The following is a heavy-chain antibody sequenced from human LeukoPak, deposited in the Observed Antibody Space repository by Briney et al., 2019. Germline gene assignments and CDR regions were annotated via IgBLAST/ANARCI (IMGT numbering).Heavy chain of an antibody. J-gene: IGHJ4*02. Sequence: GGSLRLSCAASGFTFSSYGMHWVRQAPGKGLEWVAFIRYDGSNKYNADSVKGRFTISRDNSKNTLYLQMNSLRAEDPALYYCAKGSIGYSHGYTDYWGEGTLVTVSS. D-gene: IGHD5-18*01. V-gene: IGHV3-30*02. CDR1: GFTFSSYG. CDR3: AKGSIGYSHGYTDY. CDR2: IRYDGSNK.